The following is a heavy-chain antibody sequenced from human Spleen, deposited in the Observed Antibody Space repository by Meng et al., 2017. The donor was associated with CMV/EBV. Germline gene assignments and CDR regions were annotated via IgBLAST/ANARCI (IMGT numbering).Heavy chain of an antibody. Sequence: ASVKVSCKTSGYTFTGYYLHWVRQAPGQGLEWMGWINPNSGGTNYAQEFQGRVTMTRDTSVRTAYMELSSLRSDDTAVYYRARGTGFGVVIIYYFDYWGQGTLVTVSS. J-gene: IGHJ4*02. CDR2: INPNSGGT. CDR3: ARGTGFGVVIIYYFDY. CDR1: GYTFTGYY. D-gene: IGHD3-3*01. V-gene: IGHV1-2*02.